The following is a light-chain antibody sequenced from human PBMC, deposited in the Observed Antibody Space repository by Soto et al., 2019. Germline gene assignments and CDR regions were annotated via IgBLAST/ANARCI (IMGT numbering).Light chain of an antibody. CDR1: LSVLYSSNNKSY. V-gene: IGKV4-1*01. CDR2: WAS. CDR3: QQYYSTPLT. Sequence: DIVMTQSPDALAVSLGERATSNCKSSLSVLYSSNNKSYLAWFQQKPGQPPKLLIYWASNRESGVPDRFSGSGSGTDITLSISSLQAGDVAVYYCQQYYSTPLTFGGGTKVEIK. J-gene: IGKJ4*01.